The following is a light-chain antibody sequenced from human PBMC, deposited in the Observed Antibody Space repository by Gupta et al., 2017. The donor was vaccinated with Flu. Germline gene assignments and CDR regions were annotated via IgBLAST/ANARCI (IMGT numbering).Light chain of an antibody. V-gene: IGKV1-5*03. Sequence: GEAPKLLIFKASNLEGGVPSRFRGSGSETEFTLTINGLQPDDFATYFCQQYIIYSRTFGQGTKVDIK. CDR3: QQYIIYSRT. CDR2: KAS. J-gene: IGKJ1*01.